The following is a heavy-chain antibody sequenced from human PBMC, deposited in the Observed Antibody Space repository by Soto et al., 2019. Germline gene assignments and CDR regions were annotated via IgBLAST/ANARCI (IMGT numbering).Heavy chain of an antibody. CDR3: ARRNWPLEYFEGLDS. CDR1: GFTFTKYD. Sequence: EASLKVCGKASGFTFTKYDIRWVRHAPGQGLEWMGWISAYSGITNYAQRLQGRVTMTTDTSTSTAYMDLRRLTSDDTAVYYCARRNWPLEYFEGLDSCGQRTLVTVSS. V-gene: IGHV1-18*04. J-gene: IGHJ4*02. CDR2: ISAYSGIT. D-gene: IGHD1-1*01.